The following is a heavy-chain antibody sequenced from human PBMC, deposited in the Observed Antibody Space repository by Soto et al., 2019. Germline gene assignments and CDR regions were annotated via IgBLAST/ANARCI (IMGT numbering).Heavy chain of an antibody. D-gene: IGHD5-12*01. CDR1: GGSISSGGYY. J-gene: IGHJ5*02. CDR3: ARDKEATPFWFDP. CDR2: IYYSGST. V-gene: IGHV4-31*03. Sequence: QVQLQESGPGLVKPSQTLSLTCTVSGGSISSGGYYWSWIRQHPGKGLEWIGYIYYSGSTYYNPSLKSRVTISVDTSKNQFSLKLSSVTAADRAVYYCARDKEATPFWFDPWGQGTLVTVSS.